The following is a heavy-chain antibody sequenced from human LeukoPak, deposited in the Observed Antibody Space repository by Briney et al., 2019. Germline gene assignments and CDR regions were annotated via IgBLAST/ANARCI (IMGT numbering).Heavy chain of an antibody. J-gene: IGHJ6*02. CDR1: GYTFTSYG. V-gene: IGHV1-8*02. CDR3: AGIAVTTALDYYYGMDV. Sequence: ASVKVSCKASGYTFTSYGISWVRQATGQGLEWMGWMNPNSGNTGYAQKFQGRVTMTRNTSISTAYMELSSLRSEDTAVYYCAGIAVTTALDYYYGMDVWGQGTTVTVSS. CDR2: MNPNSGNT. D-gene: IGHD4-17*01.